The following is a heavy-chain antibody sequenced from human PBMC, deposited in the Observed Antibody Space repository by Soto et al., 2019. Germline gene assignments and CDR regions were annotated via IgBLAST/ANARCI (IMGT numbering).Heavy chain of an antibody. V-gene: IGHV1-18*01. CDR2: ISAYNGNT. J-gene: IGHJ4*02. D-gene: IGHD6-19*01. CDR3: ARASSGWAGFDY. Sequence: GASVKVSGKASGGTFSSYAISWVRQAPGQGLEWMGWISAYNGNTNYSQKLQGRVTMTTDTSTSTAYMELRSLRSDDTAVYYCARASSGWAGFDYWGQGTLVTVSS. CDR1: GGTFSSYA.